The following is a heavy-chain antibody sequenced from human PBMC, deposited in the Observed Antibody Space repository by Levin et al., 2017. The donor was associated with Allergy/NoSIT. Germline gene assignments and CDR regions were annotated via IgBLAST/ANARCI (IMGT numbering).Heavy chain of an antibody. CDR1: GFTFSSHG. J-gene: IGHJ4*02. CDR3: ARGSGGSNNCYIMDN. V-gene: IGHV3-30*03. Sequence: GGSLRLSCAASGFTFSSHGIHWVRQAPGKGLEWVGVISSNGNDKKYAESVKGRSTISRDNSKNTLYLQMNSLRTEDTAVYYCARGSGGSNNCYIMDNWGQGTQVTVSS. D-gene: IGHD3-16*01. CDR2: ISSNGNDK.